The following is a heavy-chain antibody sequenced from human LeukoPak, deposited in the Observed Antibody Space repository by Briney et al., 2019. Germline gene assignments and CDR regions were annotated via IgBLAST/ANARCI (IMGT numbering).Heavy chain of an antibody. CDR1: GYSFTTYW. CDR3: ARHGVAYYGSGSYPPSDY. D-gene: IGHD3-10*01. V-gene: IGHV5-51*01. J-gene: IGHJ4*02. Sequence: GESLKISCKGSGYSFTTYWIGWVRQMPGKGLEWMGIIYPGDSDTKYSPSFQGQVTISADKAISTAYLQWSSLKASDTAMYYCARHGVAYYGSGSYPPSDYWGQGTLVTVSS. CDR2: IYPGDSDT.